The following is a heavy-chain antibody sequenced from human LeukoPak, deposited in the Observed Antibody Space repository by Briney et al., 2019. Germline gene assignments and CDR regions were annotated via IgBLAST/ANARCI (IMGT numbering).Heavy chain of an antibody. Sequence: SETLSLTCTVSGGSISSNSYYWGWIRQPPGRGLEWIGTIFYSGSTYYNPSLKSRVTMSVDTSKTQFSLKLSSVTAADTAVYYCARQPHYCDSSGYYPPDAFDIWGQGTMVTVSS. CDR3: ARQPHYCDSSGYYPPDAFDI. J-gene: IGHJ3*02. CDR2: IFYSGST. D-gene: IGHD3-22*01. CDR1: GGSISSNSYY. V-gene: IGHV4-39*01.